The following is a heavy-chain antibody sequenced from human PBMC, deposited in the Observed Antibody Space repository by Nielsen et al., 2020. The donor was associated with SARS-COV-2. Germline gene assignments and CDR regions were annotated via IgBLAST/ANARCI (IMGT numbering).Heavy chain of an antibody. V-gene: IGHV1-3*01. CDR2: INAGNGNT. D-gene: IGHD6-19*01. CDR1: GYTFTSFA. J-gene: IGHJ4*02. Sequence: VQVSCKASGYTFTSFAIHWVRQAPGQSLEWMGWINAGNGNTKYSQKFQGRVTMTRDTSANTAYMELSSLSSEDTAVYYCARITPSSGWDYWGQGTLVTVSS. CDR3: ARITPSSGWDY.